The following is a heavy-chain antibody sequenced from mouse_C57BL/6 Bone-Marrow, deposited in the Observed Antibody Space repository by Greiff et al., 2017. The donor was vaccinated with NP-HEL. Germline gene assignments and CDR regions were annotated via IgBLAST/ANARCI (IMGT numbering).Heavy chain of an antibody. J-gene: IGHJ4*01. D-gene: IGHD1-1*01. CDR2: IHPNSGST. CDR3: ARPYGSSDHYAMDY. V-gene: IGHV1-64*01. Sequence: VQLKQPGAELVKPGASVKLSCKASGYTFTSYWMHWVKQRPGQGLEWIGMIHPNSGSTNYNEKFKSKATLTVDKSSSTAYMQLSSLTSEDSAVYYCARPYGSSDHYAMDYWGQGTSVTVSS. CDR1: GYTFTSYW.